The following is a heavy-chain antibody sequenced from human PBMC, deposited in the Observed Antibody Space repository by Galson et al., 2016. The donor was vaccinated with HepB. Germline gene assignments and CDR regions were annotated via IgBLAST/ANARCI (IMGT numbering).Heavy chain of an antibody. CDR2: INHRGST. D-gene: IGHD6-13*01. Sequence: SETLSLTCAVYGGSFSSYYWSWVRQTPGKGLEWIGEINHRGSTSYNPSLKSRVTISVDKSKNQFSLRPSPVAAADTAVYYCARGGKEQLVRRYYFDSWGHGTQV. CDR1: GGSFSSYY. J-gene: IGHJ4*01. V-gene: IGHV4-34*01. CDR3: ARGGKEQLVRRYYFDS.